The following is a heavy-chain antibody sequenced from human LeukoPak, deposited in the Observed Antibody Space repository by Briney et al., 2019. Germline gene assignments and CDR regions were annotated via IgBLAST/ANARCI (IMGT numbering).Heavy chain of an antibody. CDR1: GGSINSASYY. V-gene: IGHV4-31*03. D-gene: IGHD3-10*01. Sequence: SETLSLTCSVSGGSINSASYYWSWIRQHPGKGLEWIGFIYYSGDTYYNPSLKSRVSISVDTPNNQFSLKLSSVTAADTAVYYCARDNGSGSYLDYWGQGTLVTVSS. CDR3: ARDNGSGSYLDY. J-gene: IGHJ4*02. CDR2: IYYSGDT.